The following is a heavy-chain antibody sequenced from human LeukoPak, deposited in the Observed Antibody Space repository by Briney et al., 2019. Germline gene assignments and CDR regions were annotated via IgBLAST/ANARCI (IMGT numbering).Heavy chain of an antibody. CDR2: IYPGDSDT. V-gene: IGHV5-51*01. D-gene: IGHD3-10*01. Sequence: GESLKISCKGSGYSFTSYWIGWVRQMPGKGLEWMGIIYPGDSDTRYSPSFQGQVTISADKSISTAYLQWSSLKASDTAMYYCARHYAMVRRVIRAFDIWGQGTMVTVSS. CDR3: ARHYAMVRRVIRAFDI. J-gene: IGHJ3*02. CDR1: GYSFTSYW.